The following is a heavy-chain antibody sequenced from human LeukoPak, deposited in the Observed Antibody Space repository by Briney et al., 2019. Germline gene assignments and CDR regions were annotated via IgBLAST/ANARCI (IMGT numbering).Heavy chain of an antibody. CDR2: ITNDGSST. CDR3: AKDRGCCSSTSCSDDDY. V-gene: IGHV3-74*01. J-gene: IGHJ4*02. D-gene: IGHD2-2*01. CDR1: GLTFSSHW. Sequence: GGSLRLSCAASGLTFSSHWMHWVRQAPGKGLVWVSRITNDGSSTTYADSVKGRFTISRDNAKNMLYLQVNSLRAEDTAVYYCAKDRGCCSSTSCSDDDYWGQGTLVTVSS.